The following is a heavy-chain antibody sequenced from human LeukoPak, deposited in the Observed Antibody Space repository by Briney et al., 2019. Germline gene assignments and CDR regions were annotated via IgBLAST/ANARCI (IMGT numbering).Heavy chain of an antibody. CDR1: GYTFISYG. V-gene: IGHV1-69*13. CDR2: IIPIFGTA. Sequence: GASVKVSCKASGYTFISYGINWVRQAPGQGLEWMGGIIPIFGTANYAQKFQGRVTITADESTSTAYMELSSLRSEDTAVYYCARTRPYCSGGSCYRSFDYWGQGTLVTVSS. J-gene: IGHJ4*02. D-gene: IGHD2-15*01. CDR3: ARTRPYCSGGSCYRSFDY.